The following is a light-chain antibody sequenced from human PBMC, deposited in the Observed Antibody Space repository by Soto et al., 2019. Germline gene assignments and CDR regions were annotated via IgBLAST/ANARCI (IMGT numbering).Light chain of an antibody. V-gene: IGKV1-6*01. Sequence: QMTRSPSQLSGCIGKELTSAWWASQGIRNDLGWYQQRPGKAPKLLIYAASSLQSGVPSRFSGSGSGTDFTLTISSLQPEDFATYYCLQDYNYPRTFGQGTKVDI. CDR3: LQDYNYPRT. CDR2: AAS. J-gene: IGKJ1*01. CDR1: QGIRND.